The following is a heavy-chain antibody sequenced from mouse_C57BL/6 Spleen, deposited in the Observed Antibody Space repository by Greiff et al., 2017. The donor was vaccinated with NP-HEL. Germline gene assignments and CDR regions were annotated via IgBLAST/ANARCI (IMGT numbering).Heavy chain of an antibody. Sequence: QVQLQQSGAELAKPGASVKLSCKASGYTFTSYWMHWVKQRPGQGLEWIGYINPSSGYTKYNQKFKDKATLTADKSSSTAYMQLSSLTYEDATVYDCARSYDPRYFDYWGQGTTLTVSS. CDR3: ARSYDPRYFDY. D-gene: IGHD2-3*01. J-gene: IGHJ2*01. V-gene: IGHV1-7*01. CDR2: INPSSGYT. CDR1: GYTFTSYW.